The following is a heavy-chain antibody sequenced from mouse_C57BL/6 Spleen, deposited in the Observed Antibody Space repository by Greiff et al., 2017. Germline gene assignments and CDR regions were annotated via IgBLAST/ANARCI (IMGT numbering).Heavy chain of an antibody. CDR1: GYTFTSYW. CDR3: ARKGVYDDVAMDY. V-gene: IGHV1-69*01. J-gene: IGHJ4*01. D-gene: IGHD2-12*01. CDR2: IDPSDSYT. Sequence: QVQLKQPGAALVMPGASVKLSCKASGYTFTSYWMHWVKQRTGQGLEWIGEIDPSDSYTNYNQKFKGKSTLTVDKSSSTAYMQLSSLTSEDSAVYYCARKGVYDDVAMDYWGQGTSVTVSS.